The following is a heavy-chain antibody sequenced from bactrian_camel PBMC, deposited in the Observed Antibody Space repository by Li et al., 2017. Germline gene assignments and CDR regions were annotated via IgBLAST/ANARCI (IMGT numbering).Heavy chain of an antibody. D-gene: IGHD4*01. V-gene: IGHV3S40*01. CDR3: AAERGDSCSFYTDAVSDDWSY. J-gene: IGHJ4*01. CDR2: INKGGDST. Sequence: VQLVESGGGSVQAGESLRLSCAASGYTDNKYSMGWFRQAPGKGLEWISRINKGGDSTYYQASLKGRFTISKDNAKNIFYLQMNSLKPDDTAMYYCAAERGDSCSFYTDAVSDDWSYWGHGTQVTVS. CDR1: GYTDNKYS.